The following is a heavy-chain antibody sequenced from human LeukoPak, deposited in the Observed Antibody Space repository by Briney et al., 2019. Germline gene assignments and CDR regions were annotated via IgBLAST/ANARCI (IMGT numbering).Heavy chain of an antibody. D-gene: IGHD3-9*01. V-gene: IGHV3-30-3*01. CDR2: ISHNGNNK. Sequence: PGGSLRLSCAASGFTFSGHTMHWVRQAPGKGLDWVALISHNGNNKYYADSVKGRFTISRDNSKNTLYLQMNSLRAEDTAMYYCARDLGPRYDWDYGHFDYWGQGTLVTVSS. J-gene: IGHJ4*02. CDR1: GFTFSGHT. CDR3: ARDLGPRYDWDYGHFDY.